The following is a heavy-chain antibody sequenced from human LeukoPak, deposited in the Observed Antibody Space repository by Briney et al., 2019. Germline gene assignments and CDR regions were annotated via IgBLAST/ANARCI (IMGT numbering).Heavy chain of an antibody. D-gene: IGHD4-17*01. CDR3: ARRCGDPKVIDY. V-gene: IGHV5-51*01. Sequence: GESLKISCTGSGYSFTTYWIGWVRQMPGKGLEWMGIIFPGDSDTRYSPSFQGQVTISADKSISTAYLQWSSLKASDTAIYYCARRCGDPKVIDYWGQGTLVTVSS. J-gene: IGHJ4*02. CDR2: IFPGDSDT. CDR1: GYSFTTYW.